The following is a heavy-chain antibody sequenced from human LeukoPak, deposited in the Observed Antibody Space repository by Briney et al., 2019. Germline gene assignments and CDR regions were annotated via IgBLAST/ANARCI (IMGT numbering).Heavy chain of an antibody. D-gene: IGHD5-24*01. V-gene: IGHV3-9*01. CDR1: GFTFDDYA. Sequence: GGSLRLSCAASGFTFDDYAMHWVGQAPGKGLEWVSGISWNSGSIGYADSVKGRFTISRDNAKNSLYLQMNSLRAEDTALYYCAKDTEREYWYFDLWGRGTLVTVSS. CDR2: ISWNSGSI. CDR3: AKDTEREYWYFDL. J-gene: IGHJ2*01.